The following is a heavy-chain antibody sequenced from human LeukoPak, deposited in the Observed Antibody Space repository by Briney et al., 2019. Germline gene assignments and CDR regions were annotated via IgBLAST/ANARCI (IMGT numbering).Heavy chain of an antibody. J-gene: IGHJ4*02. CDR3: AKVEQSILGFGIAVAGPGDY. CDR2: IIGSGGST. V-gene: IGHV3-23*01. CDR1: GFTFSSYA. D-gene: IGHD6-19*01. Sequence: GGSLRLSCAASGFTFSSYAMSWVRQAPGKGLEWVSAIIGSGGSTYYEDSVKGRFTISRDNSKNTLYLQMNSLRAEDTAVYYCAKVEQSILGFGIAVAGPGDYWGQGTLVTVSS.